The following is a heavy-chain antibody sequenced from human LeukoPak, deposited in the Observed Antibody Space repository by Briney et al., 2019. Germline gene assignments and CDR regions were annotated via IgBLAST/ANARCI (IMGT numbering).Heavy chain of an antibody. D-gene: IGHD1-7*01. J-gene: IGHJ4*02. CDR1: GFTFSSYG. Sequence: GGSLRLSCAASGFTFSSYGMHWVRQAPGKGLEWVAFIRYDGSNKYYADSVKGRFTISRDNSKNSLYLQMNSLRAEDTAVYYCARESSLLDRYNWNYEVIDYWGQGTLVTVSS. V-gene: IGHV3-30*02. CDR2: IRYDGSNK. CDR3: ARESSLLDRYNWNYEVIDY.